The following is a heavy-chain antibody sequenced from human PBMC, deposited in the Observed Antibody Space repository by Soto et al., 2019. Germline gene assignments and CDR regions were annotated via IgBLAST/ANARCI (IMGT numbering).Heavy chain of an antibody. J-gene: IGHJ5*02. CDR1: GDSIISSDFY. CDR3: ARHSLALRKNNWFDP. V-gene: IGHV4-39*01. Sequence: SETLSLTCTVSGDSIISSDFYWGWVRQPPGKGLEWIGSIFYLGSSYYNPSLKSRVTMSVDTSKNQFSLRLRSVTAADTALYFCARHSLALRKNNWFDPWGQGIMVTVSA. D-gene: IGHD3-3*02. CDR2: IFYLGSS.